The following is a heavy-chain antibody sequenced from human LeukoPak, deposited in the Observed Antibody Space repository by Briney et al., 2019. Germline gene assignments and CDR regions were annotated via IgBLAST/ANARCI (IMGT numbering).Heavy chain of an antibody. CDR1: GFTFSSYS. V-gene: IGHV3-48*04. CDR2: ISSSSSTI. Sequence: GGSLRLSCAASGFTFSSYSMNWVRQAPGKGLEWVSYISSSSSTIYYADSVKGRFTISRDNAKNSLYLQMNSLRAEDTAVYYCASKGYDSSVRYFQHWGQGTLVTVSS. CDR3: ASKGYDSSVRYFQH. D-gene: IGHD3-22*01. J-gene: IGHJ1*01.